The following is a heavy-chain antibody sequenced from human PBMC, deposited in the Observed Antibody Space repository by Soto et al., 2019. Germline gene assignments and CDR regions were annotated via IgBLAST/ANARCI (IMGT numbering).Heavy chain of an antibody. CDR1: GGSISSYY. V-gene: IGHV4-59*01. CDR3: ARVHDFWSGSSWFDP. D-gene: IGHD3-3*01. J-gene: IGHJ5*02. Sequence: SETLSLTCTVSGGSISSYYWSWIRQPPGKGLEWIGYIYYSGSTNYNPSLKSRVTISVDTSKNQFSLKLSSVTAADTAVYYCARVHDFWSGSSWFDPWGQGTLVTVSS. CDR2: IYYSGST.